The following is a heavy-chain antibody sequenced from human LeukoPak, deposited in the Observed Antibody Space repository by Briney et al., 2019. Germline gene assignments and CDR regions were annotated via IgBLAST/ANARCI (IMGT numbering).Heavy chain of an antibody. D-gene: IGHD6-19*01. CDR2: ISAYNGNT. V-gene: IGHV1-18*01. Sequence: ASVKVSCKASGYTFTSYGISWARQAPGQGLEWMGWISAYNGNTNYAQKLQGRVTMTTDTSTSTAYMELRSLRSDDTAVYYCAGDKTTGGWYEFDYWGQGTLVTVSS. CDR3: AGDKTTGGWYEFDY. J-gene: IGHJ4*02. CDR1: GYTFTSYG.